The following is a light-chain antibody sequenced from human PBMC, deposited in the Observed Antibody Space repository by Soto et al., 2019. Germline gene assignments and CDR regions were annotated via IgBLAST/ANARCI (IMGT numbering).Light chain of an antibody. J-gene: IGKJ4*01. V-gene: IGKV3-20*01. CDR2: DAS. Sequence: EFGLTQSPGTLSLSPGERATLSCRASHTVRNNYLAWYQQKPGQAPRLLIYDASSRATGIPDRFSGGGSGTDFTLTISRLEPEDFAVYYCQQFSSYPLTFGGGTKVDIK. CDR3: QQFSSYPLT. CDR1: HTVRNNY.